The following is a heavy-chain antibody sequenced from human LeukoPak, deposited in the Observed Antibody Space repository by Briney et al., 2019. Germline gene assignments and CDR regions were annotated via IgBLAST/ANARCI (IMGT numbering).Heavy chain of an antibody. CDR1: GFTFRNYC. Sequence: GGSLTLSCAASGFTFRNYCMHWVRQAPGKGLEWVAIIWYDGSKNYYADSVTGRSSISRDNFNNTLYLHMNSLRAKDTALYYGARAPYTTGRSFYFDSWGQGTPVTVS. V-gene: IGHV3-33*01. J-gene: IGHJ4*02. CDR2: IWYDGSKN. CDR3: ARAPYTTGRSFYFDS. D-gene: IGHD2-2*02.